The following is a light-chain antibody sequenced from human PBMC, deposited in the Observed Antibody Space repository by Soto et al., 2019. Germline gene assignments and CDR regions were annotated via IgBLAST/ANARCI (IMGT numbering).Light chain of an antibody. Sequence: EIVLKQSPGTPSLSPGERATLSCRASQSVSSNYLHCYKHKPGQAPRRLIYVASSRATGIQDRFSGSGSWTDFTLTTTSLQAEACAVSEGQPDGSSPLTFGGGTKVDIK. CDR2: VAS. V-gene: IGKV3-20*01. CDR3: QPDGSSPLT. J-gene: IGKJ4*01. CDR1: QSVSSNY.